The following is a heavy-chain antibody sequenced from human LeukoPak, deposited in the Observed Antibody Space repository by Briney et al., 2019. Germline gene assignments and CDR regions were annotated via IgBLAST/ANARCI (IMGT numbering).Heavy chain of an antibody. J-gene: IGHJ5*02. D-gene: IGHD2-21*02. CDR2: IYYSGST. Sequence: SETLSLTCTVSGGSISSGGYYWSWIRQHPGKGLEWIGYIYYSGSTYCNPSLKSRVTISVDTSKNQFSLKLSSVTAADTAVYYCARGLLFSWFDPWGQGTLVTVSS. CDR3: ARGLLFSWFDP. V-gene: IGHV4-31*03. CDR1: GGSISSGGYY.